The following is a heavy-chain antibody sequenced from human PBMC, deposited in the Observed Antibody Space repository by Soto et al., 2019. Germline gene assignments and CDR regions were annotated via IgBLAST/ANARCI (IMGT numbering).Heavy chain of an antibody. CDR3: ARDPDGSSLYLPRGSRPPPLDY. D-gene: IGHD6-13*01. Sequence: QVQLVQSGAEVKKPGASVKVSCKASGYTFTSYGISWVRQAPGQGLEWMGWISAYNGNTNYAQKLQGRVTMTTDTATSTANKELRSLGSDDTAVYYCARDPDGSSLYLPRGSRPPPLDYWGQGTLVTVSS. CDR2: ISAYNGNT. V-gene: IGHV1-18*01. CDR1: GYTFTSYG. J-gene: IGHJ4*02.